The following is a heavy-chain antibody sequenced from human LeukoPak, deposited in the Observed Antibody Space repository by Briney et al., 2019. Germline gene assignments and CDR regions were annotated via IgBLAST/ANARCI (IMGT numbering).Heavy chain of an antibody. CDR3: ARGLSSYYYDSIGYYYFDY. Sequence: ASVKVSCKPSGYTFTGYYIHWVRQAPGQGLEWMGWINPSSGGTNYPQNFQGRVTMTRDTSTSTAYMELRSLRSDDTAVYYCARGLSSYYYDSIGYYYFDYWGQGTLVTVSS. CDR1: GYTFTGYY. CDR2: INPSSGGT. V-gene: IGHV1-2*02. D-gene: IGHD3-22*01. J-gene: IGHJ4*02.